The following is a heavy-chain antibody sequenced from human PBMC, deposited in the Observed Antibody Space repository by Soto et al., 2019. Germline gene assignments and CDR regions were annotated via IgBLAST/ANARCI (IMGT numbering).Heavy chain of an antibody. D-gene: IGHD3-10*01. CDR3: ARDRAEYYFDY. V-gene: IGHV3-23*01. CDR1: GFTFINYG. Sequence: GGSLRLSCAASGFTFINYGMGWVRQAPGKGLEWVSSISGSGGSSYHADSVRGRITISRDNSKNTLYLQMNSLRAEDTAVYYCARDRAEYYFDYWGQGTLVTVSS. J-gene: IGHJ4*02. CDR2: ISGSGGSS.